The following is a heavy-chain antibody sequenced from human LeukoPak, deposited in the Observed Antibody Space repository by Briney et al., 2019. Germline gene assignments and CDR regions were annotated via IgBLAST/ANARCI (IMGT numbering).Heavy chain of an antibody. V-gene: IGHV1-2*02. CDR1: GYTFTCYY. J-gene: IGHJ4*02. CDR2: INPNSGGT. CDR3: ARDPGSSGWSSY. D-gene: IGHD6-19*01. Sequence: ASVKVSCKASGYTFTCYYMHWLRQAPGQGLEWMGWINPNSGGTNYAQKFQGRVTMTMDTSISTAYMELSRLRSDGTAVYYCARDPGSSGWSSYWGQGTLVTVSS.